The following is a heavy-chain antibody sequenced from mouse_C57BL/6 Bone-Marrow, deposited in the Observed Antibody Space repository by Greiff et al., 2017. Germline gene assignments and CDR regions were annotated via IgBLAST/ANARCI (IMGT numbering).Heavy chain of an antibody. Sequence: QVQLQQPGAELVKPGASVKLSCKASGYTFTSYWMHWVKQRPGRGLEWIGRIGPNSGGTKYNEKFKSKATLTVDQPSSTAYMQLSSLTSEDSAVYYCATYGRSLWFAYWGQGTLVTVSA. CDR2: IGPNSGGT. J-gene: IGHJ3*01. V-gene: IGHV1-72*01. CDR1: GYTFTSYW. D-gene: IGHD1-1*01. CDR3: ATYGRSLWFAY.